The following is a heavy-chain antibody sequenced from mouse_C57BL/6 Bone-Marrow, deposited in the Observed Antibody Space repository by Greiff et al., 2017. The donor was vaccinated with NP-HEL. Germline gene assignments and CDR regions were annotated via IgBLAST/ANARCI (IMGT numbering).Heavy chain of an antibody. CDR3: ARDYGRGDWFAY. Sequence: QVQLKESGAELARPGASVKLSCKASGYTFTSYGISWVKQRTGQGLEWIGEIYPRSGNTYYNEKFKGKATLTADKSSSTAYMELRSLTSEDSAVYFCARDYGRGDWFAYWGQGTLVTVSA. V-gene: IGHV1-81*01. J-gene: IGHJ3*01. D-gene: IGHD1-1*01. CDR1: GYTFTSYG. CDR2: IYPRSGNT.